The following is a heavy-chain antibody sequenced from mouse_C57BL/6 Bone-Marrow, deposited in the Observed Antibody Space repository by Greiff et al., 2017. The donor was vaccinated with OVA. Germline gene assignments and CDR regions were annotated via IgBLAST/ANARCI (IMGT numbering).Heavy chain of an antibody. CDR2: ISDGGSYT. CDR3: ATLRGAMDY. V-gene: IGHV5-4*01. Sequence: EVQGVESGGGLVKPGGSLKLSCAASGFTFSSYAMSWVRQTPEKRLEWVATISDGGSYTYYPDNVKGRFTISRDNAKNNLYLQMSHLKSEDTAMYYCATLRGAMDYWGQGTSVTVSS. J-gene: IGHJ4*01. CDR1: GFTFSSYA. D-gene: IGHD3-3*01.